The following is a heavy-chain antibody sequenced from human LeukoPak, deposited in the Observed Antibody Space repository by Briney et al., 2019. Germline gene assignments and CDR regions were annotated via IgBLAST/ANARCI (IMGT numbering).Heavy chain of an antibody. Sequence: GGSLRLSCAASGFTVSSNYMSWVRQAPGKGLEWVAVISYDGSNKYYADSVKGRFTISRDNSKNTLYLQMNSLRAEDTAVYYCASSYCSSTSCSWFDYWGQGTLVTVSS. CDR2: ISYDGSNK. CDR3: ASSYCSSTSCSWFDY. D-gene: IGHD2-2*01. CDR1: GFTVSSNY. J-gene: IGHJ4*02. V-gene: IGHV3-30-3*01.